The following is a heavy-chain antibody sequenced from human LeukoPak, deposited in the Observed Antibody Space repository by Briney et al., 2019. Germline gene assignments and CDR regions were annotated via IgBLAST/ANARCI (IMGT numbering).Heavy chain of an antibody. V-gene: IGHV1-2*02. CDR2: INPNSGDP. D-gene: IGHD2-8*01. Sequence: GASVKVSCNASGYTFTGYYMHWVRQAPGQGLEWMGWINPNSGDPNYPQKFQGRVTMTRDTSISTAYMEMSSLTPDDTAVYYCARSARHCNNGVCFTDYYIDLWGKGTTVIVSS. J-gene: IGHJ6*03. CDR1: GYTFTGYY. CDR3: ARSARHCNNGVCFTDYYIDL.